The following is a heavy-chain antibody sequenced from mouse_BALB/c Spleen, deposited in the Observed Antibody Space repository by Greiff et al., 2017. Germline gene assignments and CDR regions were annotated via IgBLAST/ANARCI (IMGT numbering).Heavy chain of an antibody. J-gene: IGHJ4*01. V-gene: IGHV7-3*02. CDR1: GFTFPDYY. Sequence: DVKLVESGGGLVQPGGSLRLSCATSGFTFPDYYMSWVRQPPGKALEWLGFIRNKANGYTTEYSASVKGRFTISRDNSQSILYLQMNTLRAEDSATYYCARYMDYWGQGTSVTVSS. CDR3: ARYMDY. CDR2: IRNKANGYTT.